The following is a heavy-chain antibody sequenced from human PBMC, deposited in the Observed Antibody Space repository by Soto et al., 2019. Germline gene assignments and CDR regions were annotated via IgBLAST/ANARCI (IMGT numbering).Heavy chain of an antibody. D-gene: IGHD6-19*01. CDR3: ARDLTDVAGTPLCFGY. V-gene: IGHV6-1*01. J-gene: IGHJ4*02. Sequence: SQTLSLTCAISRDSVSSNSAAWTWIRQSPSRGLEWLGRTYYRSKWYNDYAVSVKSRITINPDTSKNQFSLQPNSVTPEDTAVYYCARDLTDVAGTPLCFGYWRQGTLVTVSS. CDR2: TYYRSKWYN. CDR1: RDSVSSNSAA.